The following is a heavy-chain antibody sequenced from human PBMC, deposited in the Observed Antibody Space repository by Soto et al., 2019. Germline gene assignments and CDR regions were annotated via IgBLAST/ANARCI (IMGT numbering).Heavy chain of an antibody. D-gene: IGHD3-9*01. CDR2: IVVGSGNT. J-gene: IGHJ6*02. Sequence: SVKVSCKASGFTFTSSAVQWVRQARGQRLEWIGWIVVGSGNTNYAQKLQGRVTMTTDTSTSTAYMELRSLRSDDTAVYYCARDHGDILTGYYRDGMDVWGQGTTVTVSS. CDR3: ARDHGDILTGYYRDGMDV. V-gene: IGHV1-58*01. CDR1: GFTFTSSA.